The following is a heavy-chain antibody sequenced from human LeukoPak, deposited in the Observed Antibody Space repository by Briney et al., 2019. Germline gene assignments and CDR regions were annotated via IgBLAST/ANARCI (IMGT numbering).Heavy chain of an antibody. CDR3: ARDNAGSLWANWFDP. CDR1: VGWIRRYY. CDR2: TYTSAST. Sequence: SQSRSLTYPLSVGWIRRYYWLGIGPPAARGLAGVGSTYTSASTNHNPSLKSRVTMSVDTSKNQFSLKLSSVTAADTAVYYCARDNAGSLWANWFDPWGQGTLVTVSS. D-gene: IGHD1-26*01. V-gene: IGHV4-4*07. J-gene: IGHJ5*02.